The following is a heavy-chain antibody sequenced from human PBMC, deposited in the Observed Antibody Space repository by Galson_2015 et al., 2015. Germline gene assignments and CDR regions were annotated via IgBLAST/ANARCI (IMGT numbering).Heavy chain of an antibody. CDR2: ISYDGSNK. D-gene: IGHD1-1*01. CDR3: ARDPEGETGTTPIY. J-gene: IGHJ4*02. CDR1: GFTFSSYG. V-gene: IGHV3-30*03. Sequence: SLRLSCAASGFTFSSYGMHWVRQAPGKGLEWVAVISYDGSNKYYADSVKGRFTISRDSSKNTLYLQMNSLRAEDTAVYYCARDPEGETGTTPIYWGQGTLVTVSS.